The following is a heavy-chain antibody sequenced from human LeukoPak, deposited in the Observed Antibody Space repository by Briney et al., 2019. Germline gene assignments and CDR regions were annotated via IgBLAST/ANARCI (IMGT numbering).Heavy chain of an antibody. V-gene: IGHV3-7*01. Sequence: GGSLRLSCAASGFTFSSYWMSWVRQAPGKGLEWVANIKRDGSEKYYVDSVKGRFTISRDNAKNSMYLQMSSLRAEDTAVYYCARNDDSGWHDAFDIWGQGTMVTVSS. CDR1: GFTFSSYW. J-gene: IGHJ3*02. D-gene: IGHD6-19*01. CDR2: IKRDGSEK. CDR3: ARNDDSGWHDAFDI.